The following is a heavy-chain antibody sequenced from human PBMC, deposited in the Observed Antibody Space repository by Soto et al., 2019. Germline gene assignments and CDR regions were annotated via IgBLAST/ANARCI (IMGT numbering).Heavy chain of an antibody. CDR1: GGTFSSYA. Sequence: QVQLVQSGAEVKKPGSSVKVSCKASGGTFSSYAISWVRQAPGQGLEWMGGIIPIFGTANYAQKFQGRVTITADESTSTAYMELSSLRSEDTAVYYCANFGITGTMDDYYYGMDVWGQGTTVTVSS. CDR3: ANFGITGTMDDYYYGMDV. CDR2: IIPIFGTA. J-gene: IGHJ6*02. V-gene: IGHV1-69*01. D-gene: IGHD1-7*01.